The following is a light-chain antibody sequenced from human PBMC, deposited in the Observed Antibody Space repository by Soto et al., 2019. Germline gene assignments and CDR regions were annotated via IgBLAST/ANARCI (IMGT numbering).Light chain of an antibody. CDR3: SSHTSGSTRV. CDR2: EVT. Sequence: QSALTQPASVSGSPGQSIAISCTDTSSDVGGYDYVSWYQQQPDKAPKLMIYEVTKRPSGVSNRFSGSKSGNTASLTISGLQAEDEADYYCSSHTSGSTRVFGPGTKLTVL. J-gene: IGLJ1*01. CDR1: SSDVGGYDY. V-gene: IGLV2-14*01.